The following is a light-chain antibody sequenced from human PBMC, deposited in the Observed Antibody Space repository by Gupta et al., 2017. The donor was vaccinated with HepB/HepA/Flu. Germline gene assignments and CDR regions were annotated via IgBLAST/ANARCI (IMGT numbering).Light chain of an antibody. CDR1: QSVSSY. J-gene: IGKJ4*01. CDR3: QQRSNWPPALT. V-gene: IGKV3-11*01. CDR2: DAS. Sequence: ETVLTQSPATLHLSPGERATLSCRASQSVSSYLAWYQQKPGQAPRLLIYDASNRATGIPARFSGSGSGTDFTLTISSLEPEDFAVYYCQQRSNWPPALTFGGGTKVEIK.